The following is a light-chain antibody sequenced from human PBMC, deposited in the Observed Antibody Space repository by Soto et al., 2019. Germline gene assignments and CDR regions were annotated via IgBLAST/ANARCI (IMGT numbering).Light chain of an antibody. CDR1: QSVSSSY. CDR3: QQYGRPPGA. Sequence: EIVLTQSPGTLSLSPGESATLSCRASQSVSSSYLAWYQQKPGQAPRLLIYGASNRATSIPDRFSGSGSGTDFTLIISRLEPEDFAVYYCQQYGRPPGAFGQGTKVEIK. J-gene: IGKJ1*01. CDR2: GAS. V-gene: IGKV3-20*01.